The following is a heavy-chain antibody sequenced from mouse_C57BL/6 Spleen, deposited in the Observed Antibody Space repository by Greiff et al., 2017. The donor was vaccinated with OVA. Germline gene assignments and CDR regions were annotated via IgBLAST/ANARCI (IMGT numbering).Heavy chain of an antibody. D-gene: IGHD2-5*01. CDR3: ARHPYSNYPHWYFDV. CDR1: GFTFSDYY. V-gene: IGHV5-12*01. CDR2: ISNGGGST. J-gene: IGHJ1*03. Sequence: EVQGVESGGGLVQPGGSLKLSCAASGFTFSDYYMYWVRQTPEKRLEWVAYISNGGGSTYYPDTVKGRFTISRDNAKNTLYLQMSRLKSEDTAMYYCARHPYSNYPHWYFDVWGTGTTVTVSS.